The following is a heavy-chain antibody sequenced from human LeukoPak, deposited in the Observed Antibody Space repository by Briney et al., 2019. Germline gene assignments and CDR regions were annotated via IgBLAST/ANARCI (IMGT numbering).Heavy chain of an antibody. CDR3: AGGRNYYDSSGYSDY. J-gene: IGHJ4*02. CDR2: INHSGST. Sequence: SETLSLTCAVYGGSFSGYYWSWIRRPPGKGLEWIGEINHSGSTNYNPPLKSRVTISVDTSKNQFSLKLSSVTAADTAVYYCAGGRNYYDSSGYSDYWGQGTLVTVSS. CDR1: GGSFSGYY. V-gene: IGHV4-34*01. D-gene: IGHD3-22*01.